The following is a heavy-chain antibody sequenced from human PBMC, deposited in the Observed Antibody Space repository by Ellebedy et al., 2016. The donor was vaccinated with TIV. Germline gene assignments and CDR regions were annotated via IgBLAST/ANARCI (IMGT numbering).Heavy chain of an antibody. CDR1: GFTFSDYS. J-gene: IGHJ3*02. D-gene: IGHD3-9*01. CDR3: TRYYDILTGYPRFEAFDI. CDR2: IRIKSYGETT. Sequence: GESLKISXAASGFTFSDYSMNWVRQAPGKGLEWVGFIRIKSYGETTEYAASVKGRFTISRDDSKSIVYLQMNSLKTEDTAVYYCTRYYDILTGYPRFEAFDIWGQGTMVTVSS. V-gene: IGHV3-49*04.